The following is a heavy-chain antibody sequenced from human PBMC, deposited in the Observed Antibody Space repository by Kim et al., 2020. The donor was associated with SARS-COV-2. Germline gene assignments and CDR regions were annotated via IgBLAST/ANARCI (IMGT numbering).Heavy chain of an antibody. CDR2: ISSSSSYT. V-gene: IGHV3-11*05. Sequence: GGSLRLSCAASGFTFSDYYMSWIRQAPGKGLEWVSYISSSSSYTNYADSVKGLFTISRDNAKNSLYLQMNSLRAEDTAVYYCARGTIGYDILTGYPSPLFDYWGQGTLVTVSS. J-gene: IGHJ4*02. D-gene: IGHD3-9*01. CDR3: ARGTIGYDILTGYPSPLFDY. CDR1: GFTFSDYY.